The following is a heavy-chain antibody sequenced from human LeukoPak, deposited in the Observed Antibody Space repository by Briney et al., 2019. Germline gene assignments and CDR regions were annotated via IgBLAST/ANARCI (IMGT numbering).Heavy chain of an antibody. Sequence: SETLSLTCAVYGGSFSGYYWSWIRQPPGKGLEWIGEINHSGSTNYNPSLKSRVTISVDTSKNQFSLKLSSVTAADSRVYYRAIGRRVVVVVAATKFNWFDPWGQGTLVTVSS. V-gene: IGHV4-34*01. J-gene: IGHJ5*02. CDR2: INHSGST. CDR3: AIGRRVVVVVAATKFNWFDP. CDR1: GGSFSGYY. D-gene: IGHD2-15*01.